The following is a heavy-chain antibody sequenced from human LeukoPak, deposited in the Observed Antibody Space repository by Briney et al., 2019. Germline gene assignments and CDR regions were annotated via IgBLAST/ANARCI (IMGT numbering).Heavy chain of an antibody. Sequence: GGSLRLSCAASGFTVSSNYMSGVRQAPGKGLEWVSVIYSGGSTYYADSVKGRFTISRDNSKNTLYLQMNSLRAEDTAVCYCAREIYGDYFDYWGQGTLVTVSS. J-gene: IGHJ4*02. V-gene: IGHV3-53*01. CDR3: AREIYGDYFDY. CDR2: IYSGGST. D-gene: IGHD4-17*01. CDR1: GFTVSSNY.